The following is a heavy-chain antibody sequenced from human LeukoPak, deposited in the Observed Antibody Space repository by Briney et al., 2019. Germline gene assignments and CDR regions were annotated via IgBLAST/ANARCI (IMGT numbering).Heavy chain of an antibody. Sequence: PEGSLRLSCAASGFTFDDYAMHWVRQAPGKGLEWVSGISWNSGSIGYADSVKGRFTISRDNAKNSLYLQMNSLRAEDTAVYYCAKGDSGIQLWFSGRGYFDYWGQGTLVTVSS. CDR2: ISWNSGSI. V-gene: IGHV3-9*01. CDR3: AKGDSGIQLWFSGRGYFDY. CDR1: GFTFDDYA. J-gene: IGHJ4*02. D-gene: IGHD5-18*01.